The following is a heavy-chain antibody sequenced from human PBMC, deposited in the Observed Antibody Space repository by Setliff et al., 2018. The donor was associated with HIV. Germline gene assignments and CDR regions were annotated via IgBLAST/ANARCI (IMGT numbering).Heavy chain of an antibody. Sequence: SETLSLTCNVSGGSITSRSYYWGWIRQPPGKGLEWIANIFYSGSTYYNPSLKSRVTISVDTSKNQFSLKMRSVTAADTAVYYWARMTGYKAVGAGDYWGKGTLVTVSS. V-gene: IGHV4-39*01. CDR1: GGSITSRSYY. J-gene: IGHJ4*02. D-gene: IGHD6-19*01. CDR3: ARMTGYKAVGAGDY. CDR2: IFYSGST.